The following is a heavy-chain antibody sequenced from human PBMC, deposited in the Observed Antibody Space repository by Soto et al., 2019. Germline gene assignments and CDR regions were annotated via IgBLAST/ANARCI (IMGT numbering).Heavy chain of an antibody. D-gene: IGHD1-26*01. Sequence: SETLSLTCTVSGGSVSSGSYYWSWIRQPPGKGLEWIGYIYYSGSTNYNPSLKSRVTISVDTSKNQFSLKLSSVTAADTAVYYCASSGSYHNWXDPWGQGTLVTVSS. CDR3: ASSGSYHNWXDP. J-gene: IGHJ5*02. V-gene: IGHV4-61*01. CDR1: GGSVSSGSYY. CDR2: IYYSGST.